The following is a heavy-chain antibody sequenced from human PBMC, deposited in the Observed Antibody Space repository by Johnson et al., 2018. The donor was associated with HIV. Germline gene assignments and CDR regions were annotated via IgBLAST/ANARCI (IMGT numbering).Heavy chain of an antibody. CDR1: GFTFSSYG. D-gene: IGHD5-24*01. J-gene: IGHJ3*02. V-gene: IGHV3-30*02. Sequence: QVQLVESGGGVVQPGGSLRLSCAASGFTFSSYGMHWVRQAPGKGLEWVAFIRYDGSNKYYADSVKGRFTISRDNSKNTLYLQMNSLRAEYTAVYYCAKAPRWLLDAFDMWGQGTMVTVSS. CDR3: AKAPRWLLDAFDM. CDR2: IRYDGSNK.